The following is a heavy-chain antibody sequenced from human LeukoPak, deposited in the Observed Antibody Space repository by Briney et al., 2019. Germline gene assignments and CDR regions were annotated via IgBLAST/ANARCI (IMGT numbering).Heavy chain of an antibody. CDR1: GGSISSYY. D-gene: IGHD3-22*01. CDR3: ARDLGYISSGYPDDY. CDR2: IYYSGST. J-gene: IGHJ4*02. V-gene: IGHV4-59*12. Sequence: SETLSLTCTVCGGSISSYYWSWIRQPPGKGLEWIGYIYYSGSTNYNPSLKSRVTISVDTSKNQFSLKLSSVTAADTAVYYCARDLGYISSGYPDDYWGQGTLVTVSS.